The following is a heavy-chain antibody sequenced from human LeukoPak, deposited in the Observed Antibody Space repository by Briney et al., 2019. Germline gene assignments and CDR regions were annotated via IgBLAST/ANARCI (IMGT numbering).Heavy chain of an antibody. CDR3: ARLDFWSGNFDY. V-gene: IGHV1-8*03. CDR1: GYTFTSYD. D-gene: IGHD3-3*01. CDR2: MNPNSGNT. Sequence: ASVKVSCKASGYTFTSYDITWVRQATGQGLEWMGWMNPNSGNTGYAQKFQGRVTITRNTSISTAYMELSSLRSEDTAVYYCARLDFWSGNFDYWGQGTLVTVSS. J-gene: IGHJ4*02.